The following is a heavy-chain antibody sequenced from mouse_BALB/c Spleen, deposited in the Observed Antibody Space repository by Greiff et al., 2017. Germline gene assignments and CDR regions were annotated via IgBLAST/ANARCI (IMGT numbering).Heavy chain of an antibody. CDR1: GFTFSSFG. J-gene: IGHJ3*01. CDR2: ISSGSSTI. V-gene: IGHV5-17*02. D-gene: IGHD2-4*01. CDR3: ARSGGLRTWFAY. Sequence: EVQGVESGGGLVQPGGSRKLSCAASGFTFSSFGMHWVRQAPEKGLEWVAYISSGSSTIYYADTVKGRFTISRDNPKNTLFLQMTSLRSEDTAMYYCARSGGLRTWFAYWGQGTLVTVSA.